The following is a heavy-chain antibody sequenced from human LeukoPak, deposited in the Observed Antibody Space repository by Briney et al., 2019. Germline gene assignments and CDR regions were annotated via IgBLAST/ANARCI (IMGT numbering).Heavy chain of an antibody. Sequence: GGSLRLSCAASGLSVSINYMSWVRQAPGKGLEWVSVLYDGGNTNYGDSVKGRFIISGDNSKNTLYLQMNSLRVEDTAVYYCAKGHSAHGTGFDCWGQGTQVAVSS. CDR3: AKGHSAHGTGFDC. CDR1: GLSVSINY. V-gene: IGHV3-53*01. J-gene: IGHJ4*02. D-gene: IGHD1-14*01. CDR2: LYDGGNT.